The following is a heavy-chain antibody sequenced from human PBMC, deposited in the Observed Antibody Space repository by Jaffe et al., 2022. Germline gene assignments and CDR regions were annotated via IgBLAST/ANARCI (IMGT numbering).Heavy chain of an antibody. J-gene: IGHJ3*02. CDR2: IKQDGSEK. V-gene: IGHV3-7*01. Sequence: EVQLVESGGGLVQPGGSLRLSCAASGFTFSSYWMSWVRQAPGKGLEWVANIKQDGSEKYYVDSVKGRFTISRDNAKNSLYLQMNSLRAEDTAVYYCARERGSYDYIWGSYRDAFDIWGQGTMVTVSS. CDR3: ARERGSYDYIWGSYRDAFDI. CDR1: GFTFSSYW. D-gene: IGHD3-16*02.